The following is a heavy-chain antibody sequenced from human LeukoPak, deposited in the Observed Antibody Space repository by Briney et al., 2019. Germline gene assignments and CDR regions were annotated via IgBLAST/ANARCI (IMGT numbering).Heavy chain of an antibody. Sequence: GESLKISCKGSGYSFTSHWFGWVSQMPGKGLDWMGIIYPGDSDTRYSPSFQGQVTISADKSISTAYLQWSSLKASDTAIYYCARQVGGWYSYWGQGTLVTVSS. J-gene: IGHJ4*02. CDR3: ARQVGGWYSY. V-gene: IGHV5-51*01. CDR1: GYSFTSHW. D-gene: IGHD6-19*01. CDR2: IYPGDSDT.